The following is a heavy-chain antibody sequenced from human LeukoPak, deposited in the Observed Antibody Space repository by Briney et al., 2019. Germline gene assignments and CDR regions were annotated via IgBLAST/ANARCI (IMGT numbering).Heavy chain of an antibody. J-gene: IGHJ6*02. D-gene: IGHD5-12*01. Sequence: PGGSLRLSCAASGFTFSYYDMSWVRQAPGKGLEWVASITLSGGSMFYADSVKGRFTISRDNSKNTLYLQMNSLSAEDTAVYYCARDIVATIKATFGYYYYGMDVWGQGTTVTVSS. CDR2: ITLSGGSM. CDR1: GFTFSYYD. V-gene: IGHV3-23*01. CDR3: ARDIVATIKATFGYYYYGMDV.